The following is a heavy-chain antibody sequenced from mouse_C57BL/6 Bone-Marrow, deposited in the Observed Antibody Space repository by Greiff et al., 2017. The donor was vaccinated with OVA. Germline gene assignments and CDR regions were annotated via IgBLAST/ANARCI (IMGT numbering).Heavy chain of an antibody. Sequence: EVKVEESGGGLVKPGGSLKLSCAASGFTFSDYGMHWVRQAPEKGLEWVAYISSGSSTIYYADTVKGRFTISRDNAKNTLFLQMTSLRSEDTAMYYCAKNWYFDYWGQGTTLTVSS. CDR2: ISSGSSTI. CDR1: GFTFSDYG. CDR3: AKNWYFDY. J-gene: IGHJ2*01. D-gene: IGHD4-1*01. V-gene: IGHV5-17*01.